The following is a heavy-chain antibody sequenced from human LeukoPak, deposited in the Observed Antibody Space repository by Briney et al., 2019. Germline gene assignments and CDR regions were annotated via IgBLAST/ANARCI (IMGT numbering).Heavy chain of an antibody. D-gene: IGHD3-3*01. CDR1: GFTLSSHW. Sequence: GGSVRLSCAASGFTLSSHWVLCARQPPEETLVWVSCFNSYGSRPSSADSVKGRFTFSRDNAKTSLYLQMNSLRAEDTAVYYCARDPGYYDFGSGYWSAGFEYWGQGTLVTVSS. CDR2: FNSYGSRP. V-gene: IGHV3-74*01. J-gene: IGHJ4*02. CDR3: ARDPGYYDFGSGYWSAGFEY.